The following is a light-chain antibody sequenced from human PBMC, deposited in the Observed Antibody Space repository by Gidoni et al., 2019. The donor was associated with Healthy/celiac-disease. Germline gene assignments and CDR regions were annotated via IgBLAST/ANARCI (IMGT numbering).Light chain of an antibody. V-gene: IGKV3-11*01. CDR3: QQRSHWPRT. Sequence: EIVLTQSPATLSLSPGERATLSCRASQSVSSYLAWYQQKPGQAPRLLIYDASNRATGIPARFSGSGSGTDFTLTISSLEPEDFAVYYCQQRSHWPRTFGPGTKVEIK. CDR2: DAS. J-gene: IGKJ3*01. CDR1: QSVSSY.